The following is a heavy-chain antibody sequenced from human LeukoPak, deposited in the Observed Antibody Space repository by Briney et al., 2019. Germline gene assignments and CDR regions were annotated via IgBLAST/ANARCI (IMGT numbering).Heavy chain of an antibody. D-gene: IGHD1-26*01. J-gene: IGHJ4*02. CDR3: AREGAVGATVDY. Sequence: GGSLRLSCAASGFTFSSYSMNWVRQAPGKGLEWVSSISSSSSYIYYADSVKGRFTISRDNAKNSLYLQMNSLRAEDTAVYYCAREGAVGATVDYWGQGTLVTVSS. V-gene: IGHV3-21*01. CDR2: ISSSSSYI. CDR1: GFTFSSYS.